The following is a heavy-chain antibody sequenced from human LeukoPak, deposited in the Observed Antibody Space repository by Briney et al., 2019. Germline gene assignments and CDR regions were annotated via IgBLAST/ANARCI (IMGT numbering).Heavy chain of an antibody. CDR1: GFTFSSYW. CDR2: IKQDGSEK. J-gene: IGHJ6*02. V-gene: IGHV3-7*01. Sequence: GGSLRLSCVVSGFTFSSYWMSWVRQAPGKGLEWVANIKQDGSEKYYVDSVKGRFTISRDNAKNSLYLQMNSLRAEDTAVYYCARGSSGSYLGYYYYGMDVWGQGTAVTVSS. CDR3: ARGSSGSYLGYYYYGMDV. D-gene: IGHD1-26*01.